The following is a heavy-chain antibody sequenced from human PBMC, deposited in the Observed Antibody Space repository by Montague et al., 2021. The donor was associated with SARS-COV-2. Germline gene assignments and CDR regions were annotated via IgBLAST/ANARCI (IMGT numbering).Heavy chain of an antibody. J-gene: IGHJ3*02. Sequence: ETLSLTCTVSGGSISSYYWSWIRQPPGKGLEWIGYIYYSGSTNYNPSLKSRVTISVDTSKNQFSLKLSSVTAADTAVYYCARVRGNTIFGVVIISAFDIGGQGTKGTGSS. CDR2: IYYSGST. V-gene: IGHV4-59*01. CDR1: GGSISSYY. CDR3: ARVRGNTIFGVVIISAFDI. D-gene: IGHD3-3*01.